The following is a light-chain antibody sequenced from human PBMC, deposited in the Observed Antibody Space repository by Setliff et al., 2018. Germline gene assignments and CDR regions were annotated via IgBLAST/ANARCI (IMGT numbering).Light chain of an antibody. CDR3: SSYAGSDNYV. V-gene: IGLV2-8*01. Sequence: QSVLTQPPSASGSPGQSVTISCTGTSRDVGGYNFVSWYQQHPGKAPKLIISEVTERPSGVPDRFSGSKSGNTASLTVSGLQAEDEADYYCSSYAGSDNYVFGTGTKGTVL. CDR2: EVT. J-gene: IGLJ1*01. CDR1: SRDVGGYNF.